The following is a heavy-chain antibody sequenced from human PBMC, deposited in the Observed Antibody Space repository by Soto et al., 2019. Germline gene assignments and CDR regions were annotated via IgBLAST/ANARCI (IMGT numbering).Heavy chain of an antibody. CDR2: ISSSGSTI. Sequence: PGGSLRLSCAASGFTFSSYGMSWVRQAPGKGLEWVSAISSSGSTIYYADSVKGRFTISRDNAKNSLYLQMNSLRAEDTAVYYCARVKSRTTGTPAFIDPWGQGTLVTVSS. J-gene: IGHJ5*02. D-gene: IGHD1-1*01. V-gene: IGHV3-21*04. CDR1: GFTFSSYG. CDR3: ARVKSRTTGTPAFIDP.